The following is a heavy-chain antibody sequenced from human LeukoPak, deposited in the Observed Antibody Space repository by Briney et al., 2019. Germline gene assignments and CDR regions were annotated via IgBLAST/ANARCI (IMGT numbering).Heavy chain of an antibody. CDR3: TRVMWDSSGYPIDY. J-gene: IGHJ4*02. Sequence: PGGSLRLSCAASGFTFTTYWMHWVRQAPGKGLVWVSHINSDGSITSFADSVKGRFTISRDNAKNTLNLQMHRLRVEDTAVYYCTRVMWDSSGYPIDYWGQGSLVTVSS. CDR1: GFTFTTYW. D-gene: IGHD3-22*01. CDR2: INSDGSIT. V-gene: IGHV3-74*01.